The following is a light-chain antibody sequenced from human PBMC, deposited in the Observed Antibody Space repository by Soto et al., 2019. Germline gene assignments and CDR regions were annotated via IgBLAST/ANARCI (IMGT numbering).Light chain of an antibody. J-gene: IGLJ2*01. CDR3: SSYTSSSTGV. CDR1: SSDVGGYNY. CDR2: DVS. V-gene: IGLV2-14*01. Sequence: QSALTQPASVSGSPGQSITISCTGTSSDVGGYNYVSWYQQHPGKAPKLMIYDVSNRPSGVSNRFSGSKSGNTASLTISGLQAEDKADYYCSSYTSSSTGVFGGGTKVTVL.